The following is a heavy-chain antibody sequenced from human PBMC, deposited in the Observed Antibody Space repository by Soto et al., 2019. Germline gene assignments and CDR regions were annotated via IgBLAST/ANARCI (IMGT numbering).Heavy chain of an antibody. V-gene: IGHV4-59*08. D-gene: IGHD5-12*01. CDR3: ARRMNGYQAIDY. CDR2: TSSSAIT. CDR1: GDSIISYY. Sequence: PSETLSLTCTVSGDSIISYYWSWIRHPPGKGLEWIGPTSSSAITNYRPALKSRVTLSLVTSKNNCSLMLSSVTAADTAVYYCARRMNGYQAIDYWGQGTLVTVSS. J-gene: IGHJ4*02.